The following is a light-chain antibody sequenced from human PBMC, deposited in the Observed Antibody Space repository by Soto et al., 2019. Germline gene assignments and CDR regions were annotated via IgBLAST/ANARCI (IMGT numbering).Light chain of an antibody. Sequence: DIQMTQYPSSLSASVPDGVTINSVESQSISSYLNWYQQKPGKAPKLLIYAASSLQSGVPSRFSGSGSGTDCTLTISSLQPQDFATYYCKQSYSTLGTFGQGTNVDIK. CDR2: AAS. J-gene: IGKJ1*01. CDR3: KQSYSTLGT. V-gene: IGKV1-39*01. CDR1: QSISSY.